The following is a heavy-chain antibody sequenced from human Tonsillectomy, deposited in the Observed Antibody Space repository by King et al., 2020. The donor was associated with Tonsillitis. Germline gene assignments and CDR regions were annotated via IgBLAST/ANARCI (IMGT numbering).Heavy chain of an antibody. J-gene: IGHJ4*02. CDR1: GYTFTGFY. CDR3: ARGNGDYQKTWDFDY. Sequence: VQLVESGAEVKEPGASVKVSCKASGYTFTGFYVHWVRQAPGQGLEWMGWINANSGGTKNAQKFQGRVTMTRDTSISTAYMELNRLTSDDTAVYYCARGNGDYQKTWDFDYWGQGTLVTVSS. CDR2: INANSGGT. V-gene: IGHV1-2*02. D-gene: IGHD4-17*01.